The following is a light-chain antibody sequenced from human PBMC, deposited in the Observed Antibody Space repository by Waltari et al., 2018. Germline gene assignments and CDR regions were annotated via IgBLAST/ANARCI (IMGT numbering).Light chain of an antibody. V-gene: IGLV2-14*03. CDR2: DVS. J-gene: IGLJ1*01. CDR3: NSYTGSSPYV. Sequence: QSALTQPASVSGSPGQSITISCTGTSSDVGDYNYVSWYQQHPGKAPKLMIFDVSNRPPRFSYRFSGSKSGNAASRTISVLEAEDESDYHCNSYTGSSPYVFGTGTKVTVL. CDR1: SSDVGDYNY.